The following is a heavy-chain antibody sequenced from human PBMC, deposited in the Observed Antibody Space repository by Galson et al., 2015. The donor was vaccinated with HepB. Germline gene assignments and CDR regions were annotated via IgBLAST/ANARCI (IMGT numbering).Heavy chain of an antibody. D-gene: IGHD3-10*02. CDR2: IIGSGGST. CDR1: GITFTGYA. V-gene: IGHV3-23*01. J-gene: IGHJ6*02. Sequence: SLRLSCAASGITFTGYAMSWVRQAPGKGLEWVSGIIGSGGSTYYAVSVEGRFTISRDNSKNTLFLQMNNVRVEDTAVYYCAKRGGRMFQFSNHYSYYAMDVWGQGTTVTVSS. CDR3: AKRGGRMFQFSNHYSYYAMDV.